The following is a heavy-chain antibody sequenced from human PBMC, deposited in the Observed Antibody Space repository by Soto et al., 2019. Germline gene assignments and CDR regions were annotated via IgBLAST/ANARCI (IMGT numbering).Heavy chain of an antibody. D-gene: IGHD2-2*01. J-gene: IGHJ6*02. V-gene: IGHV1-69*12. CDR1: GGTFSSYA. CDR2: IIPIFGTA. Sequence: QVQLVQSGAEVKKPGSSVKVSCKASGGTFSSYAISWVRQAPGQGLEGMGGIIPIFGTANYAQKFHGRVTITADESTSTDYLELSSLRSEYTAVYYCARHVPAAGYYYGMDVWGQGTTVTVSS. CDR3: ARHVPAAGYYYGMDV.